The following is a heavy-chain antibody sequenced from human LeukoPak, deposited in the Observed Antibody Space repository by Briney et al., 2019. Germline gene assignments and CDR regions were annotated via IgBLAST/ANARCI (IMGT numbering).Heavy chain of an antibody. Sequence: GGSLRLSCAASGITFNNAWMSWVRQTPGKGLEWVGRSKGKTYGGTTDYAAPVKGRFTISRDDSINTLYLQVNGLKTEDTAVYYCTTAAADKPYYYGVDVWGQGTTVTVSS. V-gene: IGHV3-15*01. J-gene: IGHJ6*02. D-gene: IGHD6-25*01. CDR2: SKGKTYGGTT. CDR1: GITFNNAW. CDR3: TTAAADKPYYYGVDV.